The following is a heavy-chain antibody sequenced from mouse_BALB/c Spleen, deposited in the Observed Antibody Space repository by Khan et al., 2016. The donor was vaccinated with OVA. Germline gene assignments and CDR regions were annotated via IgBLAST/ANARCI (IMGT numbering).Heavy chain of an antibody. CDR2: INPSNGYT. D-gene: IGHD2-14*01. CDR3: VRDGAYHRNDGWFAY. J-gene: IGHJ3*01. Sequence: QVQLKESGAELARPGASVKMSCKASGYNFNSNTIHWIKERPGQGLEWIGYINPSNGYTNYNQKFKDKATLTTDKSSTTAYLQLSSLTSDDSAVXNCVRDGAYHRNDGWFAYWGQGTLVTVAA. CDR1: GYNFNSNT. V-gene: IGHV1-4*01.